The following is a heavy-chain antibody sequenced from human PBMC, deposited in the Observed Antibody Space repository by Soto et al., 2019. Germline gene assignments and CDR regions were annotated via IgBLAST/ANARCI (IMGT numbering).Heavy chain of an antibody. J-gene: IGHJ5*02. CDR1: GGSISSYY. Sequence: SETLSLTCTVSGGSISSYYWSWIRQPPGKGLEWIGYIYYSGSTNYNPSLKSRVTISVDTSKNQFSLKLSSVTAADTAVYYCARIGVDKIAAAGTSWFDPWGQGTLVTVSS. CDR3: ARIGVDKIAAAGTSWFDP. CDR2: IYYSGST. V-gene: IGHV4-59*01. D-gene: IGHD6-13*01.